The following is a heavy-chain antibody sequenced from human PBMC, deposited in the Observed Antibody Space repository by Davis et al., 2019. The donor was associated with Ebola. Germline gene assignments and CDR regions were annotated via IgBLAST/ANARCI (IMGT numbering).Heavy chain of an antibody. CDR2: ISSSSSYI. V-gene: IGHV3-21*01. J-gene: IGHJ6*02. CDR3: ARENIVVVPAAIVNYYYYYGMDV. Sequence: GGSLRLSCAASGFTFSSYSMNWVRQAPGKGLEWVSSISSSSSYIYYADSVKGRFTISRDNAKNSLYLQMNSLRAEDTAVYYCARENIVVVPAAIVNYYYYYGMDVWGQGTTVTVSS. CDR1: GFTFSSYS. D-gene: IGHD2-2*01.